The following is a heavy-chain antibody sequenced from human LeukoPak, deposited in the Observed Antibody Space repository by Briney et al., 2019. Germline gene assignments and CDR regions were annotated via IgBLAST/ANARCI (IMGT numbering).Heavy chain of an antibody. D-gene: IGHD3-10*01. CDR1: GFTFDDYA. J-gene: IGHJ6*03. Sequence: PGGSLRLSCAASGFTFDDYAMHWVRQAPGKGLEWVSGISWNSGSIGYADSVKGRFTISRDNAKNSLYLQMNSLRAEDTAVYYCAKGADGSGIDYYYYYYMDVWGKGTTVTISS. CDR2: ISWNSGSI. CDR3: AKGADGSGIDYYYYYYMDV. V-gene: IGHV3-9*01.